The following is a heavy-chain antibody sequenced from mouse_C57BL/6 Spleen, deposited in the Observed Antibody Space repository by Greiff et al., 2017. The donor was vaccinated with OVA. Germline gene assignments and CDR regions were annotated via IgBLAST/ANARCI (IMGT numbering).Heavy chain of an antibody. CDR3: ARPWDAAWFAY. V-gene: IGHV5-17*01. CDR1: GFTFSDYG. D-gene: IGHD4-1*01. Sequence: DVQLQESGGGLVKPGGSLKLSCAASGFTFSDYGMHWVRQAPEKGLEWVAYISSGSSTIYYADTVKGRFTISRDNAKNTLFLQMTSLRSEDTAMYYCARPWDAAWFAYWGQGTLVTVSA. J-gene: IGHJ3*01. CDR2: ISSGSSTI.